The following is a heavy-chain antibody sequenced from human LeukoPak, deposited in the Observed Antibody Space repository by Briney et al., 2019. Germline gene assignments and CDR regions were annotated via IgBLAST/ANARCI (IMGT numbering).Heavy chain of an antibody. D-gene: IGHD6-13*01. CDR2: ISCSGSTI. V-gene: IGHV3-11*01. Sequence: GGSLRLSCAASGFTFSDYYMSWIRQAPGKGLEWVSYISCSGSTIYYADSVKGRFTISRDNAKNSLYLQMNSLRAEDTAVYYCARDEQLVENWFDPWGQGTLVTVSS. CDR1: GFTFSDYY. J-gene: IGHJ5*02. CDR3: ARDEQLVENWFDP.